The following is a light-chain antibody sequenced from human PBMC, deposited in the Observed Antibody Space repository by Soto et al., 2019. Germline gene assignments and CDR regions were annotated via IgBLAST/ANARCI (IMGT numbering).Light chain of an antibody. CDR1: SSDVGGYNY. CDR2: DVS. CDR3: SSYTSSSTLDVI. Sequence: QSALTQPASVSGSPGQSITISCTGTSSDVGGYNYVSWYQQHPGKAPKFIIYDVSNRPSGVSNRFSGSKSGNTASLTITGLQAEDEGDYYCSSYTSSSTLDVIFGGGTKVTVL. V-gene: IGLV2-14*01. J-gene: IGLJ2*01.